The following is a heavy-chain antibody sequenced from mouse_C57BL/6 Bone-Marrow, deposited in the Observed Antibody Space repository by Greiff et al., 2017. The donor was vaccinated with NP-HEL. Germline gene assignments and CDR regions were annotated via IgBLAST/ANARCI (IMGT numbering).Heavy chain of an antibody. J-gene: IGHJ1*03. CDR3: ARLEGYFDV. V-gene: IGHV1-26*01. Sequence: VQLQQSGPELVKPGASVKISCKASGYTFTDYYMNWVKQSHGKSLEWIGDINPNNGGTSYNQKFKGKATLTVDKSSSTAYMELRSLTSEDSAVYYCARLEGYFDVWGTGTTVTVSS. CDR2: INPNNGGT. CDR1: GYTFTDYY.